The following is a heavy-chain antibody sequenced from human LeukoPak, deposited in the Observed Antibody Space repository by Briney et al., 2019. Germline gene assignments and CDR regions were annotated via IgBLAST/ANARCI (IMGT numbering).Heavy chain of an antibody. V-gene: IGHV4-59*01. J-gene: IGHJ4*02. CDR1: GGSISSYY. CDR2: IYYSGST. Sequence: SETLSLTCTVSGGSISSYYWSWIRQPPGKGLEWIGYIYYSGSTNYNPSLKSRVTISVDTSKNQFSLKLSSVTAADTAMYFCARQGGYGDYGYWGQGTLVTVSS. CDR3: ARQGGYGDYGY. D-gene: IGHD4-17*01.